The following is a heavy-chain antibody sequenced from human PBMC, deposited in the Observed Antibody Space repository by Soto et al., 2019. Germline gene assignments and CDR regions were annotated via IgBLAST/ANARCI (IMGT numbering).Heavy chain of an antibody. D-gene: IGHD2-2*01. CDR3: ARAGLGHCTSTSCHPGFDI. CDR2: INGDGRTT. J-gene: IGHJ3*02. Sequence: GGSLRLSCAASGFTFSNYWMQWVRQAPGKGLEWVSRINGDGRTTIYADSVKGRFTISRDNAKNTLFLQMNSLRSEDMAVYFCARAGLGHCTSTSCHPGFDIWGQGTMVTVSS. CDR1: GFTFSNYW. V-gene: IGHV3-74*01.